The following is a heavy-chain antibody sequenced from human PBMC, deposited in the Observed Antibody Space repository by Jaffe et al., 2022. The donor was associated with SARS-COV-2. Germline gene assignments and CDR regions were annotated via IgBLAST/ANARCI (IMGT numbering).Heavy chain of an antibody. D-gene: IGHD5-18*01. J-gene: IGHJ4*02. Sequence: QVQLVQSGADVKTPGASVRVSCRASGYNFENYVMHWVRQAPGQRLEWMGWINAGNENREYSQKFQGRVTFTRDTSASIAYMDLSGLRSEDTAVYYCARGPLRDRPVRGGFSYGPVPPDYWGQGTLVTVSP. V-gene: IGHV1-3*01. CDR3: ARGPLRDRPVRGGFSYGPVPPDY. CDR1: GYNFENYV. CDR2: INAGNENR.